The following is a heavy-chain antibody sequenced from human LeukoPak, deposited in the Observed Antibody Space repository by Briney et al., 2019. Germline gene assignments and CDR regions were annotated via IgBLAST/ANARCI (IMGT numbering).Heavy chain of an antibody. Sequence: GASVKVSCKASGYTFSGYYMHWVRQAPGQGLEWMGWINPNSGGTNYAQKFQGRVTMTRDTSISTAYMELSRLRSDDTAVYYCARDRNRIAAAGIPTDYWGQGTLVTVSS. CDR1: GYTFSGYY. J-gene: IGHJ4*02. CDR3: ARDRNRIAAAGIPTDY. CDR2: INPNSGGT. D-gene: IGHD6-13*01. V-gene: IGHV1-2*02.